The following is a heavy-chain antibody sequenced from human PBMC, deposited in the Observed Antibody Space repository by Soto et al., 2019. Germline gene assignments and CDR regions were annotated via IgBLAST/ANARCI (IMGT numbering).Heavy chain of an antibody. CDR3: VKSTDYGDYSFDYYFDY. J-gene: IGHJ4*02. CDR2: ISSNGGST. Sequence: PGGSLRLSRSASGFTFSSYAMHWVRQAPGKGLDYVSAISSNGGSTYYADSVKGRFTISRDNSKNTLYLQMSSLRAEDTAVYYCVKSTDYGDYSFDYYFDYWGQGTLVTVSS. CDR1: GFTFSSYA. V-gene: IGHV3-64D*08. D-gene: IGHD4-17*01.